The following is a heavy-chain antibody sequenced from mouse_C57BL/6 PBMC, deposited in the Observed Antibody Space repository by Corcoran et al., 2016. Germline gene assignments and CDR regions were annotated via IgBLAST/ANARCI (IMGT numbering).Heavy chain of an antibody. J-gene: IGHJ4*01. V-gene: IGHV1-19*01. CDR2: INPYNGGT. CDR1: GYTFTDYY. Sequence: EVQLQQSGPVLVKPGASVKMSCKASGYTFTDYYMNWVKQSHGKSLEWIGVINPYNGGTSYNQKFKGKATLTVDKSSSTAYMELNSLTSEDSAVYYCARGDSNRYYYAMDYWGQGTSVTVSS. CDR3: ARGDSNRYYYAMDY. D-gene: IGHD2-5*01.